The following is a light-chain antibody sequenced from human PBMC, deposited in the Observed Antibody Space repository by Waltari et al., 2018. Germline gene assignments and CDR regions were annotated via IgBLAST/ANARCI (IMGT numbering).Light chain of an antibody. CDR3: LQRSNWPWT. Sequence: EIVMTQSPATLSLSPGERATLSCRASQRVSSSLAWYQQKPGQAPRLLIYGASSRATGIPDRFSGSGSGTDFTLTISSLEPEDVAVYYCLQRSNWPWTFGQGTKVEIK. V-gene: IGKV3-15*01. CDR1: QRVSSS. CDR2: GAS. J-gene: IGKJ1*01.